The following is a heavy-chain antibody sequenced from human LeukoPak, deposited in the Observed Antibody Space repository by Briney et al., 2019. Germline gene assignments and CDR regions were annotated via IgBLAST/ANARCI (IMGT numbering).Heavy chain of an antibody. D-gene: IGHD2-15*01. CDR3: ARDGCSGGSCYLYYYYYMDV. Sequence: GGSLRLSCAGSGFTFSSYGMSWVRQTPGKGLEWVSAISGSGVSTYYADSVKGRFTISRDNAKNSLYLQMNSLRAEDTAVYYCARDGCSGGSCYLYYYYYMDVWGKGTTVTVSS. CDR2: ISGSGVST. CDR1: GFTFSSYG. J-gene: IGHJ6*03. V-gene: IGHV3-23*01.